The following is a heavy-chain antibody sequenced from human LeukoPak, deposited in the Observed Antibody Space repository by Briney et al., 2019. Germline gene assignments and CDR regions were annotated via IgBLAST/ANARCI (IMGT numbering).Heavy chain of an antibody. V-gene: IGHV3-23*01. CDR3: AKSGRYYGSGTPDY. CDR1: EFTFSSYS. D-gene: IGHD3-10*01. Sequence: GGSLRRSCAASEFTFSSYSMNWVRQAPGKGLEWVSAISGSGGSTYYADSVKGRFTISRDNSKNTLYLQMNSLRAEDTAVYYCAKSGRYYGSGTPDYWGQGTLVTVSS. CDR2: ISGSGGST. J-gene: IGHJ4*02.